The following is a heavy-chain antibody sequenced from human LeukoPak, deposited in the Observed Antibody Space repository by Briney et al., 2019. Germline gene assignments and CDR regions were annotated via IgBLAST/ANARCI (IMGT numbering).Heavy chain of an antibody. CDR2: ISGSGGNT. D-gene: IGHD6-19*01. J-gene: IGHJ6*02. V-gene: IGHV3-23*01. Sequence: PPGGSLRLSCAASGFIFSSYAMSWVRQAPGKGLEWVSAISGSGGNTYYAGSVKGRFTISRDNSKNTLYLQMNSLRAEDTAVYYCAKSDVLYSSGWYGEVDYYGMDVWGQGTTVTVSS. CDR3: AKSDVLYSSGWYGEVDYYGMDV. CDR1: GFIFSSYA.